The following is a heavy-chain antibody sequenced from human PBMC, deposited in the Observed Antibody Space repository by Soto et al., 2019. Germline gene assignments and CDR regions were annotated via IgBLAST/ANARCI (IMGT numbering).Heavy chain of an antibody. D-gene: IGHD6-13*01. CDR3: TSRVSRRDY. CDR2: IYWDDDK. J-gene: IGHJ4*02. CDR1: GFSLSTSGVG. V-gene: IGHV2-5*02. Sequence: QITLKESGPTLVKPTQTLTLTCTFSGFSLSTSGVGVGWIRQPPGKALEWLALIYWDDDKRYSPSLKSRLTSPKDTSKNQVVLTMTNMDPVDTATYYCTSRVSRRDYWGQGTLVTVSS.